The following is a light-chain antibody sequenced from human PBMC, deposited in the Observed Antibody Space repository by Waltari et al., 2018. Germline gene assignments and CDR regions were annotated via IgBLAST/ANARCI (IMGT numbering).Light chain of an antibody. CDR3: NSRDSSGNHVV. CDR2: GKN. J-gene: IGLJ2*01. Sequence: SSELTQDPAVSVALGQTVRIKCQGDSLRRYYASWYQQKPGQAPVLFIYGKNNRPSGIPDRFSGSSSGNTASLTITGAQAEDEADYYCNSRDSSGNHVVFGGGTKLTVL. V-gene: IGLV3-19*01. CDR1: SLRRYY.